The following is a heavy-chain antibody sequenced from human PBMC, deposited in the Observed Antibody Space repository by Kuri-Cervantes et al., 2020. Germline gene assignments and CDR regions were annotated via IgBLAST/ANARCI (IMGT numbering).Heavy chain of an antibody. CDR2: TRNKANSYTT. V-gene: IGHV3-72*01. CDR3: TTDGVTTVTTI. Sequence: GESLKISCAASGFTFSDHYMDWVRQAPGKGLEWVGRTRNKANSYTTEYAASVKGRFAISRDDSKNTLYLQMNSLKTEDTAVYYCTTDGVTTVTTIWGQGTLVTVSS. CDR1: GFTFSDHY. J-gene: IGHJ4*02. D-gene: IGHD4-17*01.